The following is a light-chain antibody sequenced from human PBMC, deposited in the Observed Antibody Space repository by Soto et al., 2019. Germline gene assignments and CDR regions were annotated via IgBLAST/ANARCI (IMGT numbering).Light chain of an antibody. CDR3: QQYGSSPRT. CDR2: GAS. CDR1: QSVSSSY. V-gene: IGKV3-20*01. Sequence: EIVLTQSPGTLSLSPGERATLSCRASQSVSSSYLAWYQQKPGQAPRLLIYGASSRATDIPDRFSDSGSGTDFTLTISRLEPEDFAVYYCQQYGSSPRTFGQGTKLEI. J-gene: IGKJ2*01.